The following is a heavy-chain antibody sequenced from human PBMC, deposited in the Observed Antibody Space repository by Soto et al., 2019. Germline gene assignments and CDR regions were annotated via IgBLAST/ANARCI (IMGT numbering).Heavy chain of an antibody. V-gene: IGHV1-18*01. D-gene: IGHD5-18*01. Sequence: QVHLVQSGAEVKKPGASLKVSCNSSGYTFTSYGIVWVRQAPGQGLEWLGWISTYNVDTKYAQKFKGRVTMSTDTSTTTAYMELTSLTSDDTAMYYWARGGFAYGYLDFWGQGTLATVSS. CDR2: ISTYNVDT. CDR1: GYTFTSYG. CDR3: ARGGFAYGYLDF. J-gene: IGHJ4*02.